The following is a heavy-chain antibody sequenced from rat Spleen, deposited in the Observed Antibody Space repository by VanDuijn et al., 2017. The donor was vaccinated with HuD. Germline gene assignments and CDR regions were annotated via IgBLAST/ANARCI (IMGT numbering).Heavy chain of an antibody. CDR2: IKAKSNNYAT. D-gene: IGHD4-6*01. CDR3: TRGTYFRH. CDR1: GFTFSTAW. J-gene: IGHJ2*01. V-gene: IGHV6-6*01. Sequence: EVQVLESGGGLVQPGNSLKLSCATSGFTFSTAWMYWYRQFPEKRLEWVARIKAKSNNYATDYTESVKGRFTISRDDSKSSIYLQMNNLRSEDTATYYCTRGTYFRHWGQGVMVTVSS.